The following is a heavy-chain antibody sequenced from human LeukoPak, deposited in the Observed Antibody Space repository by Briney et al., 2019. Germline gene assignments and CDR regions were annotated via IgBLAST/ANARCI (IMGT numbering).Heavy chain of an antibody. Sequence: ASVKVSCKASGYTFTSYGISWVRQAPGQGLEWMGWISAYNGNTNYAQKLQGRVTMTTDTSTSTAYMELRSLRSDDTAVYYCARTPMVRGVISYWYFDLWGRGTLVTVSS. D-gene: IGHD3-10*01. CDR2: ISAYNGNT. J-gene: IGHJ2*01. V-gene: IGHV1-18*01. CDR3: ARTPMVRGVISYWYFDL. CDR1: GYTFTSYG.